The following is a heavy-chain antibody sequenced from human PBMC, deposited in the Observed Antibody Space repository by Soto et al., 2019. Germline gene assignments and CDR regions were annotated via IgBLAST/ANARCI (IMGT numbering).Heavy chain of an antibody. J-gene: IGHJ6*03. CDR1: GCSISIYY. CDR3: ARVKAMYSGYDSQIYYYYMDV. V-gene: IGHV4-59*12. Sequence: SETLSLTCTVSGCSISIYYWSWIRQPPGKGLEWFGYIYYSGSTNYNPYLKSRVTISVDTSKNQFSLQLNSVTPEDTAVYYCARVKAMYSGYDSQIYYYYMDVWGKGTTVTVSS. CDR2: IYYSGST. D-gene: IGHD5-12*01.